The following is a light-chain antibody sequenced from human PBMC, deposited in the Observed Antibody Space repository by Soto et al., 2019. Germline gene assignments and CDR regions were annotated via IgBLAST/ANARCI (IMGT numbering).Light chain of an antibody. CDR3: SSYAGLNNRV. J-gene: IGLJ3*02. CDR1: SSDVGDYDY. Sequence: QSVLTQPPSASGSPGQSVTISCTGTSSDVGDYDYVSWYQQHPGKAPKLIIYEVTKRPPGVPDRFSGSKSDNTASLTVSGLQADDEANYYCSSYAGLNNRVFGGGTKVTVL. V-gene: IGLV2-8*01. CDR2: EVT.